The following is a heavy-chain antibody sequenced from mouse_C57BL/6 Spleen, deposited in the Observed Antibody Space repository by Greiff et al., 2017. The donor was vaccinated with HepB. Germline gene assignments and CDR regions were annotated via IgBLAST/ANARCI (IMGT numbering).Heavy chain of an antibody. CDR2: ISDGGSYT. J-gene: IGHJ4*01. CDR3: ARVGHRQLLMDY. D-gene: IGHD3-2*01. V-gene: IGHV5-4*01. CDR1: GFTFSSYA. Sequence: EVQGVESGGGLVKPGGSLKLSCAASGFTFSSYAMSWVRQTPEKRLEWVATISDGGSYTYYPDNVKGRFTISRDNAKNNLYLQMSHLKSEDTAMYYCARVGHRQLLMDYWGQGTSVTVSS.